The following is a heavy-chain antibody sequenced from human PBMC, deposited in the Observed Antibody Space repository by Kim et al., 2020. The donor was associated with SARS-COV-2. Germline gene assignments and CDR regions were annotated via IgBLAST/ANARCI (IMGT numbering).Heavy chain of an antibody. CDR3: ARIARTSSSGWSYYFDY. CDR1: GFSLSTSGMC. J-gene: IGHJ4*02. CDR2: IDWDDDK. D-gene: IGHD6-19*01. V-gene: IGHV2-70*01. Sequence: SGPTLVNPTQTLTLTCTFSGFSLSTSGMCVSWIRQPPGKALEWLALIDWDDDKYYSTSLKTRLTISKDTSKNQVVLTMTNMDPVDTATYYCARIARTSSSGWSYYFDYWGQGTLVTVSS.